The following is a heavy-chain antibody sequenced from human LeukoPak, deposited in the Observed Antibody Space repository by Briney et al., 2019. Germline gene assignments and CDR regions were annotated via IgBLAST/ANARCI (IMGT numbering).Heavy chain of an antibody. CDR2: IYYSGST. CDR3: ARGYGTFYYYYMDV. D-gene: IGHD1-1*01. Sequence: PSQTLSLTCTVSGGSISSGDYYWSWIRQPPGKGLEWIGYIYYSGSTYYNPSLKSRVTISVDTSKNQFSLKLSPVTAADTAVYYCARGYGTFYYYYMDVWGKGTTVTVSS. CDR1: GGSISSGDYY. J-gene: IGHJ6*03. V-gene: IGHV4-30-4*08.